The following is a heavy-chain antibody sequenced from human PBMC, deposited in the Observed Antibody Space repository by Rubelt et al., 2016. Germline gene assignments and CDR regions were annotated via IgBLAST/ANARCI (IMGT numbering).Heavy chain of an antibody. J-gene: IGHJ3*02. Sequence: QVQLVQSGAEVKKPGASVKVSCKASGYTFTSYGISWVRQAPGQGLERMGWISAYNGNTNYAQKLQGRVTMTTDTSTSTAYMELRSLRADDTAVYYCARDRTWLVPGLDAFDIWGQGTMVTVSS. V-gene: IGHV1-18*01. CDR3: ARDRTWLVPGLDAFDI. CDR1: GYTFTSYG. D-gene: IGHD6-19*01. CDR2: ISAYNGNT.